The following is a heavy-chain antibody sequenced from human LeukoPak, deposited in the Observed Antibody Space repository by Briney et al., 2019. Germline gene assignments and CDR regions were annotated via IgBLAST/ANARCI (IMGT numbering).Heavy chain of an antibody. J-gene: IGHJ5*02. CDR3: AKDPQYPGWFDP. Sequence: PSETLSLTCAVYGGSFSDYYWSWIRQPPGKGLEWIGEINHSGSTNYNPSLKSRVTISVDTSKNQFSLKVTSVTAADTAVYYCAKDPQYPGWFDPWGQGTLATVAS. D-gene: IGHD1-14*01. V-gene: IGHV4-34*01. CDR2: INHSGST. CDR1: GGSFSDYY.